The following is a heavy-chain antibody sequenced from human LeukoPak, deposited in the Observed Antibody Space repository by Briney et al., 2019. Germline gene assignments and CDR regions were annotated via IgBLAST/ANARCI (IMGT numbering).Heavy chain of an antibody. D-gene: IGHD5-18*01. CDR2: INHSGST. CDR3: ARTGIRHSYGYGANDY. CDR1: GGSISSGSYY. Sequence: SETLSLTCTVSGGSISSGSYYWSWIRQPPGKGLEWIGEINHSGSTNYNPSLKSRVTISVDTSKNQFSLKLSSVTAADTAVYYCARTGIRHSYGYGANDYWGQGTLVTVSS. J-gene: IGHJ4*02. V-gene: IGHV4-39*07.